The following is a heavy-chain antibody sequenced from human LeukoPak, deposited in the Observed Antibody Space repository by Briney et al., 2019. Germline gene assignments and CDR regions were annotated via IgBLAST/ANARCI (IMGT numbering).Heavy chain of an antibody. CDR3: ASPGADYYDSSGYLNAFDI. V-gene: IGHV1-69*04. J-gene: IGHJ3*02. CDR2: IIPILGIA. Sequence: SVKVSCKASGGTFSSYAISWVRQAPGQGLEWMGRIIPILGIANYAQKFQGRVTMTRDTSTSTVYMELSSLRSEDTAVYYCASPGADYYDSSGYLNAFDIWGQGTMVTVSS. D-gene: IGHD3-22*01. CDR1: GGTFSSYA.